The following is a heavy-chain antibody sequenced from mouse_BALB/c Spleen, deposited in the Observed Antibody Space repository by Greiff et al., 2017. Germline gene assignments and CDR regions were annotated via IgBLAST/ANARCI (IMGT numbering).Heavy chain of an antibody. V-gene: IGHV14-4*02. J-gene: IGHJ2*01. D-gene: IGHD2-1*01. CDR1: GFNIKDYY. CDR3: NAWGGNYFPFDY. Sequence: EVQLQQSGAELVRSGASVKLSCTASGFNIKDYYMHWVKQRPEQGLEWIGWIDPENGDTEYAPKLQGKATMTADTSSNTAYLQLSSLTSEDTAVYYCNAWGGNYFPFDYWGQGTTLTVSS. CDR2: IDPENGDT.